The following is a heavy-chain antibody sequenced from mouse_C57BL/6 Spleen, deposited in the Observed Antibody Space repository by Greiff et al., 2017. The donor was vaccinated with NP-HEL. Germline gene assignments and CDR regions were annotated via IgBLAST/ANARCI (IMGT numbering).Heavy chain of an antibody. CDR1: GFTFSDYG. V-gene: IGHV5-17*01. Sequence: VQLKESGGGLVKPGGSLKLSCAASGFTFSDYGMHWVRQAPEKGLEWVAYISSGSSTIYYADTVKGRFTISRDNAKNTLFLQMTSLRSEDTAMYYCARRISFYDYDRGYAMGYWGQGASVTVSS. D-gene: IGHD2-4*01. CDR2: ISSGSSTI. J-gene: IGHJ4*01. CDR3: ARRISFYDYDRGYAMGY.